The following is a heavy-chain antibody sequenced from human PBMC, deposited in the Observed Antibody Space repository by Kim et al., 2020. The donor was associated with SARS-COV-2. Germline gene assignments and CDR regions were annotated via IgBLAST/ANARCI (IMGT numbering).Heavy chain of an antibody. CDR2: IKSKTDGGTT. Sequence: GGSLRLSCAASGFTFSNAWMSWVRQAPGKGLEWVGRIKSKTDGGTTDYAAPVKGRFTISRDDSKNTLYLQMNSLKTEDTAVYYCTTDALRPAGVVAATPDYWGQGTRVTVSS. CDR3: TTDALRPAGVVAATPDY. V-gene: IGHV3-15*01. CDR1: GFTFSNAW. J-gene: IGHJ4*02. D-gene: IGHD2-15*01.